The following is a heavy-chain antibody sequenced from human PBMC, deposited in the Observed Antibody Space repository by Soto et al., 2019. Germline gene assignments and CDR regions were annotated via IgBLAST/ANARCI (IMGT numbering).Heavy chain of an antibody. CDR1: GFTFDDYA. J-gene: IGHJ6*02. CDR2: ISRNSGSI. D-gene: IGHD4-4*01. V-gene: IGHV3-9*01. CDR3: AKDDYSQLGGYYYGMDV. Sequence: GGSLRLSCAASGFTFDDYAMHWVRQAPGKGLEWVSGISRNSGSIGYADSVKGRFTISRDNAKNSLYLQMNSLRAEDTALYYCAKDDYSQLGGYYYGMDVWGQGTTVTVSS.